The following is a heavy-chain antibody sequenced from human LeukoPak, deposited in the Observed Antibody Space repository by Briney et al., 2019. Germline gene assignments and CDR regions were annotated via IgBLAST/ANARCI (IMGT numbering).Heavy chain of an antibody. CDR1: GGSVSNYY. CDR3: ARVVQSTDSSGFYLPEYFQH. CDR2: IYYTET. Sequence: SETLSLTCTVSGGSVSNYYWSWIRQSPGKGLEWIGYIYYTETSYNPSLKSRVTISADTSKNQFSLKLYSVTAADTAVYYCARVVQSTDSSGFYLPEYFQHWGQGTLVTVSS. J-gene: IGHJ1*01. V-gene: IGHV4-59*02. D-gene: IGHD3-22*01.